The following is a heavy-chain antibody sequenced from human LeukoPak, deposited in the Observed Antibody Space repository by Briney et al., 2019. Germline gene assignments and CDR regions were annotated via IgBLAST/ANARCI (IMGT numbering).Heavy chain of an antibody. CDR1: GLTFSRYS. CDR3: ARDSVWQLDLSPDDAFDI. D-gene: IGHD1-7*01. Sequence: PGGSLRLSCTASGLTFSRYSMHWVRQAPGKGLEWVAVISYDGTNKYHADSVKGRFSISRDNSKNTQYLQMKGLRAEDTAVYYCARDSVWQLDLSPDDAFDIWGQGTMVTVSS. V-gene: IGHV3-30*04. CDR2: ISYDGTNK. J-gene: IGHJ3*02.